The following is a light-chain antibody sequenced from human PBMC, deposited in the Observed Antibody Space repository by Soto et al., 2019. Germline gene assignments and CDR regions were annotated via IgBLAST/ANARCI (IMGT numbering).Light chain of an antibody. Sequence: EIVLTQSPGTLSLSPGERATLSCRASQSVSSSYLAWYQQKPGQAPRLLIYGAYSRATGIPDRFSGSGSGTDFALNISRLEPEDFALYYCQQYGSSPPTFGQGTKLEIK. CDR3: QQYGSSPPT. CDR2: GAY. CDR1: QSVSSSY. V-gene: IGKV3-20*01. J-gene: IGKJ2*01.